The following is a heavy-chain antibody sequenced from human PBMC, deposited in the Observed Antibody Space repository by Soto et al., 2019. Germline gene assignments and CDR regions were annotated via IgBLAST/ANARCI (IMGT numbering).Heavy chain of an antibody. CDR3: ARGDWCSRTNCYGGFDP. J-gene: IGHJ5*02. V-gene: IGHV4-34*01. CDR1: SGSFSGYY. Sequence: PSETLSLTCAVYSGSFSGYYWSWVRQPPGKGLEWIGEINHSGSINYNPSLKSRVTISVDTSKNQFSLKLSSVTAADTAVYYCARGDWCSRTNCYGGFDPWGQGTLVTVSS. CDR2: INHSGSI. D-gene: IGHD2-2*01.